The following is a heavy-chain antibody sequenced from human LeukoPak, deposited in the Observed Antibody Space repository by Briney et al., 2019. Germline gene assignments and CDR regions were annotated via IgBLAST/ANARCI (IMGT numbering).Heavy chain of an antibody. CDR2: IYYSGST. CDR3: ARVRGYYDSSGYDY. V-gene: IGHV4-59*01. Sequence: SETLSLTCTVSGASISSYYWSWIRQPPGKGLEWIGYIYYSGSTNYNPALKSRVTISEDTSKNQISLKLSSVTAADTAGYYCARVRGYYDSSGYDYWGQGTLVTVSS. J-gene: IGHJ4*02. D-gene: IGHD3-22*01. CDR1: GASISSYY.